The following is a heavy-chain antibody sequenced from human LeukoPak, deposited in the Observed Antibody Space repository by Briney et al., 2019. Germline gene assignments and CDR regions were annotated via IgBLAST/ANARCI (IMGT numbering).Heavy chain of an antibody. D-gene: IGHD5-24*01. J-gene: IGHJ4*02. CDR3: AKDRGWLQLG. CDR1: GFTFSSYA. V-gene: IGHV3-23*01. CDR2: MSGRGGST. Sequence: GGSLRLSCAASGFTFSSYAMSWVRQAPGKGLEWVSAMSGRGGSTYYADSVKGRFTISRDNSKNTLYLQMNSLRAEDTAVYYCAKDRGWLQLGWGQGTLVTVSS.